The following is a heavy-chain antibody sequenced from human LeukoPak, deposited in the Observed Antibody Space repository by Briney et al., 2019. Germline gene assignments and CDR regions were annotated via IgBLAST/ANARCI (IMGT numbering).Heavy chain of an antibody. CDR1: GFTFSSYG. Sequence: PGGSLRLSCSASGFTFSSYGMSWVRQAPGKGLEWVSGISNSGGSTNYADSVKGRFTISRDNSKNTLFLQMNSLRADDTAVYYCAKTGGPWDWGQGTLVTVSS. V-gene: IGHV3-23*01. D-gene: IGHD7-27*01. J-gene: IGHJ4*02. CDR2: ISNSGGST. CDR3: AKTGGPWD.